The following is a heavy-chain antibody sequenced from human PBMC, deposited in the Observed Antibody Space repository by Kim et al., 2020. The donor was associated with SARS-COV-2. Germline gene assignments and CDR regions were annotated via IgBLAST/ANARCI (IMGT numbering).Heavy chain of an antibody. D-gene: IGHD6-13*01. CDR3: ARQGGFTAAGSRYFDY. CDR2: INPSGGST. J-gene: IGHJ4*02. Sequence: ASVKVSCKASGYTFTSYYMHWVRQAPGQGLEWMGIINPSGGSTSYAQKFQGRVTMTRDTSTSTVYMELSSLRSEDTAVYYCARQGGFTAAGSRYFDYWGQGTLVTVSS. CDR1: GYTFTSYY. V-gene: IGHV1-46*01.